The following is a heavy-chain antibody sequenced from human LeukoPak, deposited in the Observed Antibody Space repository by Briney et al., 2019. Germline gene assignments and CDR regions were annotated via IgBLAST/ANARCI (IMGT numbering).Heavy chain of an antibody. J-gene: IGHJ6*02. CDR1: GFTFSSYS. Sequence: GGSLRLSCAASGFTFSSYSMNWVRQAPGKGLEWVSSISSSSSYIYYADSVKGRFTISRDNAKNSLYLQMNSLRAEDTAVYYCARASDDTMFCGMDVWGQGTTVTVSS. CDR2: ISSSSSYI. V-gene: IGHV3-21*01. CDR3: ARASDDTMFCGMDV. D-gene: IGHD3-9*01.